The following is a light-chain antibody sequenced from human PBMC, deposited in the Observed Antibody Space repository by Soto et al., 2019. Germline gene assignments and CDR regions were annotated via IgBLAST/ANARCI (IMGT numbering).Light chain of an antibody. CDR2: DAS. J-gene: IGKJ2*01. CDR1: QSISSW. Sequence: DIQMTQSPATLSASVGDGVTITCLASQSISSWLAWYQQKPGKAPKLLIYDASSLESGVPSRFSGSGSGTEFTLTISSLQPDDFATYYCQHYKSYPYTFGQGTKVDIK. CDR3: QHYKSYPYT. V-gene: IGKV1-5*01.